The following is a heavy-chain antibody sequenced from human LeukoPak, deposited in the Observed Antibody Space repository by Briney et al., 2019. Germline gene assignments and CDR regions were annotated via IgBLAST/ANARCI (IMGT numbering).Heavy chain of an antibody. Sequence: SETLSLTCTVSGGSISSSSYYWGWIRQPPGKGLEWIGEINHSGSTNYNPSLKSRVTISVDTSKNQFSLKLSSVTAADTAVYYCARYDVWGSYRAFDYWGQGTLVTVSS. D-gene: IGHD3-16*02. CDR1: GGSISSSSYY. J-gene: IGHJ4*02. CDR2: INHSGST. V-gene: IGHV4-39*07. CDR3: ARYDVWGSYRAFDY.